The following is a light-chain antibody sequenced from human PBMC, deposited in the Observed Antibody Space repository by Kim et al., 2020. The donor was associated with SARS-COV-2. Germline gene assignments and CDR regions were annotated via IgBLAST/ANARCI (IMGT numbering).Light chain of an antibody. CDR2: AAS. CDR1: QSISSY. Sequence: ASVGDRVTITCRASQSISSYLNWYQQKPGKAPKLLIYAASSLQSGVPSRFSGSGSGTDFTLTISSLQPEDFATYYCQQSYSTPRTFGQGTKLEI. V-gene: IGKV1-39*01. J-gene: IGKJ2*01. CDR3: QQSYSTPRT.